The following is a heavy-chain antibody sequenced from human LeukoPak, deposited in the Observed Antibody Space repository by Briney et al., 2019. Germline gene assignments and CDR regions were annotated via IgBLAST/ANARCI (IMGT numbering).Heavy chain of an antibody. CDR2: INTDGSIA. CDR3: ARDRGPRTGFMVREAYDY. CDR1: GFTFSDYW. V-gene: IGHV3-74*01. Sequence: GRSLRLSCAASGFTFSDYWIHWVRQAPGKGLVWVSRINTDGSIANYADSVKGRFSISRDNAKNTLYLQMSSLRAEDTAVYYCARDRGPRTGFMVREAYDYWGQGTLSPSPQ. D-gene: IGHD3-10*01. J-gene: IGHJ4*02.